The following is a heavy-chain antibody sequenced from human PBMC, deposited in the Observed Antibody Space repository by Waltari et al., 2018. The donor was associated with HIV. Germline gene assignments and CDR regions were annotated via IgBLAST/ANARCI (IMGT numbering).Heavy chain of an antibody. V-gene: IGHV3-72*01. CDR2: SRSKPNGYTT. CDR1: GFTLSDHY. J-gene: IGHJ4*01. D-gene: IGHD2-15*01. Sequence: ELQLVESGGGLVQPGGSLRLSCAASGFTLSDHYMDWVRQAPGKGLEWVGRSRSKPNGYTTEYAASVEGRFTISRDDSKNSVYLQMNSLKTEDTAVYFCGRGAPGSVSDYWG. CDR3: GRGAPGSVSDY.